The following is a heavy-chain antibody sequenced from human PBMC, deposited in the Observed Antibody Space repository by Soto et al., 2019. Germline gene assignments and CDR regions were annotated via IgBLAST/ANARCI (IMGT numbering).Heavy chain of an antibody. CDR1: GGTFSSYT. CDR2: IIPILGIA. V-gene: IGHV1-69*02. D-gene: IGHD2-21*01. J-gene: IGHJ6*02. CDR3: SRSMYYYYGMDV. Sequence: GASVKVSCKASGGTFSSYTISWVRQAPGQGLEWMGRIIPILGIANYAQKFQGRVTITADKSTSTAYMELSSLRSDDTAVYYCSRSMYYYYGMDVWGRGTTVTVSS.